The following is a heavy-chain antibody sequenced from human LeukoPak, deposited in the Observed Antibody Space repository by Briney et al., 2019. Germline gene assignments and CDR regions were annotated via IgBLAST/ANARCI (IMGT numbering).Heavy chain of an antibody. D-gene: IGHD5-24*01. CDR2: INPNSGAT. Sequence: ASVKVSCKASGYTFTTFTDYYIHWVRQAPGQGLEWMGWINPNSGATNYAQKFQGRVTMTRDTSISTAYMELSRLRSDDTAVYYCARDLQFTGLDYWGQGTLVTVSS. J-gene: IGHJ4*02. V-gene: IGHV1-2*02. CDR3: ARDLQFTGLDY. CDR1: GYTFTTFTDYY.